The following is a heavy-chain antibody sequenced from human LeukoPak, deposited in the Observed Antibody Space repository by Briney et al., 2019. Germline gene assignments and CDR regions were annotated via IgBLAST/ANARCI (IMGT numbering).Heavy chain of an antibody. CDR2: ISGSGGST. V-gene: IGHV3-23*01. J-gene: IGHJ3*02. CDR1: GFTFSSYA. D-gene: IGHD2-15*01. Sequence: GGSLKLSCAASGFTFSSYAMSWVRQAPGKGLEWVSVISGSGGSTYYADSVKGRFTISRDNSKNTLYPQMNSLRAEDTAVYYCAKVPRVRIDEAFDIWGQGTMVTVSS. CDR3: AKVPRVRIDEAFDI.